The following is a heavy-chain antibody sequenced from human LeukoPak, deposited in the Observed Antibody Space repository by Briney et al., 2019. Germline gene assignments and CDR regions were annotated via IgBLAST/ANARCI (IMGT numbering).Heavy chain of an antibody. J-gene: IGHJ5*02. V-gene: IGHV1-8*01. CDR1: GYTFTSYD. CDR2: MNPNSGNT. Sequence: GASVKVSCKASGYTFTSYDINWVRQATGQGLEWMGWMNPNSGNTGYAQKFQGRVTMTRNTSISTAYMELSSLRSEDTAVHYCARCPHYDFWSGYSEGNWFDPWGQGTLVTVSS. D-gene: IGHD3-3*01. CDR3: ARCPHYDFWSGYSEGNWFDP.